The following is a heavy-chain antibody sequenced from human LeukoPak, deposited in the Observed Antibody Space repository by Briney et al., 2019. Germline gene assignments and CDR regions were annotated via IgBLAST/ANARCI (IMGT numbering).Heavy chain of an antibody. D-gene: IGHD3-10*01. CDR1: GGSISSSSYY. Sequence: KTSETLSLTCTVSGGSISSSSYYWGWIRQPPGKGLEWIGSIYYSGSTYYNPSLKSRVTISVDTSKNQFSLKLSSVTAADTAVYYCARGSGSYYKPHDYWGQGTLVTVSS. J-gene: IGHJ4*02. CDR3: ARGSGSYYKPHDY. CDR2: IYYSGST. V-gene: IGHV4-39*07.